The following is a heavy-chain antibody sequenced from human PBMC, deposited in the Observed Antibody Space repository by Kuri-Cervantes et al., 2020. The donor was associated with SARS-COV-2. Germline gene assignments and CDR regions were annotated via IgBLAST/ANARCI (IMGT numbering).Heavy chain of an antibody. V-gene: IGHV1-2*04. J-gene: IGHJ6*02. D-gene: IGHD3-10*01. CDR3: ARGMVRGIIQYYYYAMDV. CDR2: INPNSGGT. Sequence: ASVKVSCKASGYTFTGYYMHWVRRAPGQGLEWMGWINPNSGGTNYAQKFQGWVTMTRDTSISTVYMELSRLRSDDTAVYYCARGMVRGIIQYYYYAMDVWGQGTTVTVSS. CDR1: GYTFTGYY.